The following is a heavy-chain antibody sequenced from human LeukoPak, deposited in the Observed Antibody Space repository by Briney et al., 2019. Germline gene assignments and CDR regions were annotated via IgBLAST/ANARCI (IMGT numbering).Heavy chain of an antibody. V-gene: IGHV3-7*01. D-gene: IGHD2-21*02. CDR1: GFTFSSYW. Sequence: PGGSLRLSCAASGFTFSSYWMSWVRQAPGKGLEWVANIKQDGSEKYYVDSVKGRFTISRDNAKNSLYLQMNSLRAEDTAVYYCARERGACAGPFPEGGDCYYYFDYWGQGTLVTVSS. CDR2: IKQDGSEK. CDR3: ARERGACAGPFPEGGDCYYYFDY. J-gene: IGHJ4*02.